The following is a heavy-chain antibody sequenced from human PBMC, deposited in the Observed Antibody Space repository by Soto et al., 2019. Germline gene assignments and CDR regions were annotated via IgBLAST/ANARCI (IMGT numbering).Heavy chain of an antibody. Sequence: EVLLVESGGALVQPGGSLRLSCATSGFTFSNFWMSWVRQAPGKGLEWVANINQDGVEQNYVDSVKGRFTISRDTANNSLYLQMHSLRAEDTAVYYCARDQDYSNYSPKYFLYWGQGTLVTVSS. D-gene: IGHD4-4*01. V-gene: IGHV3-7*01. J-gene: IGHJ1*01. CDR3: ARDQDYSNYSPKYFLY. CDR1: GFTFSNFW. CDR2: INQDGVEQ.